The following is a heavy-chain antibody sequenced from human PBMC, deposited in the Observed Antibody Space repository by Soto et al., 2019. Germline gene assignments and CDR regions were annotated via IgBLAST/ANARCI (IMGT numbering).Heavy chain of an antibody. D-gene: IGHD6-13*01. CDR3: ARYSNNWFQTEGMDV. J-gene: IGHJ6*02. CDR2: IDTSGNT. Sequence: SSETLSLTCTVSVDSITTYYWSWIRQPAGKGLEWIGRIDTSGNTNYNPSLKSRVTMSVDTSKKQSSLKLTSVTAADTAVYYCARYSNNWFQTEGMDVWGPGTTVTVSS. V-gene: IGHV4-4*07. CDR1: VDSITTYY.